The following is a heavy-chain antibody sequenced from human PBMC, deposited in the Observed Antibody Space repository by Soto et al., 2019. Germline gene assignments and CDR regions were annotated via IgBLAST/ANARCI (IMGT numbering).Heavy chain of an antibody. CDR1: GYTFTSYG. Sequence: ASVKVSCKASGYTFTSYGISWVRQAPGQGLEWMGWISAYNGNTNYAQKLQGRVTMTTDTSTSTVYMELRSLRSDDTAMYYCASQISTTGPDDAFDIWGQGTMVTVSS. CDR2: ISAYNGNT. CDR3: ASQISTTGPDDAFDI. D-gene: IGHD1-1*01. J-gene: IGHJ3*02. V-gene: IGHV1-18*01.